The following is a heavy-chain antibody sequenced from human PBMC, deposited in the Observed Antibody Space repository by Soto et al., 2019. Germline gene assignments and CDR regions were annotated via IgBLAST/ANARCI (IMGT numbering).Heavy chain of an antibody. CDR3: ARDTPGFYFSSTSCSRFDY. CDR2: ISSSSSTI. CDR1: GFTFSSYS. V-gene: IGHV3-48*02. Sequence: EVQLVESGGGLVQPGGSLRLSCAASGFTFSSYSMNWVRQAPGKGLEWVSYISSSSSTIYYADSVKGRVTISRDNAKYSLYLQMTGLRDEDTAVYYCARDTPGFYFSSTSCSRFDYWGQGTLVTVSS. D-gene: IGHD2-2*01. J-gene: IGHJ4*02.